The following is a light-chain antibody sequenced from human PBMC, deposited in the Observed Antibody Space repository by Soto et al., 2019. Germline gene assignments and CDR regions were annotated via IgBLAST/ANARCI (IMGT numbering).Light chain of an antibody. J-gene: IGKJ4*01. Sequence: EIVMTQSPATLSVSPGERATLSCRASQSVSSNLAWYQQKPGQAPSLRIYDISARATGIPTRFSGSGSGTEFTLTIRSLQSEDFAVYYGQQYNDWPLTVGGGTKVEIK. CDR3: QQYNDWPLT. V-gene: IGKV3D-15*01. CDR1: QSVSSN. CDR2: DIS.